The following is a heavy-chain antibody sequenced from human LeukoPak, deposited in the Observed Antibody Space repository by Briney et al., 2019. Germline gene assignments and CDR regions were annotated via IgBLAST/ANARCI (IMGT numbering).Heavy chain of an antibody. CDR1: GGSISSSSSDYY. CDR2: FSYSGST. D-gene: IGHD5-18*01. Sequence: SETLSLTCTVSGGSISSSSSDYYWGWVRQPPGKGLEWIGSFSYSGSTYYNAPLESRVTISADTSNNQFSLKLTSVTAADTAVYYCARHRHSHHYDYWGQGTLVTVSS. J-gene: IGHJ4*02. CDR3: ARHRHSHHYDY. V-gene: IGHV4-39*01.